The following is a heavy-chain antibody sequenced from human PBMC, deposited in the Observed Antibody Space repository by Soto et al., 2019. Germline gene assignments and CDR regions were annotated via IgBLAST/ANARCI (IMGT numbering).Heavy chain of an antibody. Sequence: EVQVLESGGGSIQPGGSLSLSCTTSKFIFSTYAMTWVRQAPGEGLEWVSSIRGSGDGTSYADSVWGRFTISRDNSKNTLYLRMNSLRVEDTAVYYCTRDPNGDYIGAFDFWGQGMLVTVSS. CDR2: IRGSGDGT. CDR1: KFIFSTYA. J-gene: IGHJ3*01. D-gene: IGHD4-17*01. V-gene: IGHV3-23*01. CDR3: TRDPNGDYIGAFDF.